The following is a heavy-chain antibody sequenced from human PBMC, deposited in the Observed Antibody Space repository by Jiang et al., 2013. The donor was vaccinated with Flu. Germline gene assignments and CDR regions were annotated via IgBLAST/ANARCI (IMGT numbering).Heavy chain of an antibody. J-gene: IGHJ4*02. CDR1: GFIFSGSA. D-gene: IGHD3-16*01. Sequence: VQLVESGGGLVQPGGSLKLSCAASGFIFSGSAMNWVRQASGKGLEWVGRIRSKPNNYATAYAASVKGRFTISRDDSKNTAYLQMNSLKTEDTAVYYCTRSDYIWGSWGQGTLVTVSS. CDR3: TRSDYIWGS. V-gene: IGHV3-73*01. CDR2: IRSKPNNYAT.